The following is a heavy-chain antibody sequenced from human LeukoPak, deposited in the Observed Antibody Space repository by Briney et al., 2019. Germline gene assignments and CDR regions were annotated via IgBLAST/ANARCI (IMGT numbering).Heavy chain of an antibody. CDR1: NYSISSNYY. Sequence: SETLSLTCIVSNYSISSNYYWGWIRPPPGKGLEWIGSIHHSGITYYTPSLESRVTISLDTSKNQFSLRLYSVTAADTAIYYCVRESRGWYEDSWGQGTLVTVSS. CDR2: IHHSGIT. D-gene: IGHD6-19*01. V-gene: IGHV4-38-2*02. J-gene: IGHJ4*02. CDR3: VRESRGWYEDS.